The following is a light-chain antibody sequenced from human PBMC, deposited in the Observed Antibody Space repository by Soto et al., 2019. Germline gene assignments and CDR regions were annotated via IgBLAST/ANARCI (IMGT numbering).Light chain of an antibody. CDR3: SSYTSSSTLYV. V-gene: IGLV2-14*01. J-gene: IGLJ1*01. CDR2: EVS. Sequence: QSALTQPASVSGSPGQSITISCAGTSSDIGGYNYVSWYQQHPGKAPKVMIYEVSNRPSGVSNRFSGSNSGNTASLTISGLQAEDEADYYCSSYTSSSTLYVFGSGTKLTVL. CDR1: SSDIGGYNY.